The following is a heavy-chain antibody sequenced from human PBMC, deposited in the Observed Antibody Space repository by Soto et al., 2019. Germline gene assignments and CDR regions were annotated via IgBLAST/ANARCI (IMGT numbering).Heavy chain of an antibody. D-gene: IGHD2-2*01. CDR3: ARDGDIVVVPAVSYPDYYFDY. CDR1: GYTFTSYG. J-gene: IGHJ4*02. Sequence: ASVKVSCKASGYTFTSYGISWVRQAPGQGLEWMGWISAYNGNTNYAQKLQGRVTMTTDTSTSTAYMELRSLRSDDTAVYYCARDGDIVVVPAVSYPDYYFDYWGQGTLVTVSS. CDR2: ISAYNGNT. V-gene: IGHV1-18*01.